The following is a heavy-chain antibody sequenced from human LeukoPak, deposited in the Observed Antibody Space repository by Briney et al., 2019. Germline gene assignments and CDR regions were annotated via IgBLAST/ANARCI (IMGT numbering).Heavy chain of an antibody. D-gene: IGHD3-3*01. V-gene: IGHV3-23*01. J-gene: IGHJ4*02. CDR2: ISGSGGST. Sequence: PGGSLRLSCAASGFTFSGYAMSWVRQAPGKGLEWVTAISGSGGSTYYADSVKGRFTIFRDNSKNTLYLQMNSLRAEDTAVYYCAKHEPDYDFWSGLDYWGQGTLVTVSS. CDR3: AKHEPDYDFWSGLDY. CDR1: GFTFSGYA.